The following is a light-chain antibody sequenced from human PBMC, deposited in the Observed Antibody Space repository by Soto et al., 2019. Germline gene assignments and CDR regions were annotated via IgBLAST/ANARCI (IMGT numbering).Light chain of an antibody. Sequence: EIVLTQSPGTLSLSPGERAALSCRASQSVSSSYLAWYQQKPGQAPRLLIYGASSRATGIPDRFSGSGSGTDLTLTISRLEPEDFAVYYCQQYGSSPRAFGQ. V-gene: IGKV3-20*01. CDR2: GAS. CDR3: QQYGSSPRA. CDR1: QSVSSSY. J-gene: IGKJ2*01.